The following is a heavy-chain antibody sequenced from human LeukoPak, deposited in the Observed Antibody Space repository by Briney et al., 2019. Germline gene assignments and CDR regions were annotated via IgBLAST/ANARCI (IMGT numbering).Heavy chain of an antibody. J-gene: IGHJ6*03. CDR3: ARDNLQLLEHYYYYYMDV. D-gene: IGHD1-1*01. V-gene: IGHV4-34*01. Sequence: SETLSLTCAVYGGSFSGYYWSWIRQPPGKGLEWIGEINHSGSANYNPSLKSRVTISVDTSKNQFSLKLSSVTAADTAVYYCARDNLQLLEHYYYYYMDVWGKGTTVTVSS. CDR2: INHSGSA. CDR1: GGSFSGYY.